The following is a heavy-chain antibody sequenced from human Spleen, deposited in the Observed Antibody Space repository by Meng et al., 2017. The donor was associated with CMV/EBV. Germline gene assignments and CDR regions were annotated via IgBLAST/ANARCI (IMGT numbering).Heavy chain of an antibody. CDR2: ISYDGSNK. V-gene: IGHV3-30-3*01. Sequence: GESLKISCAASGFTFSSYAMHWVRQAPGKGLEWVAVISYDGSNKYYADSVKGRFTISRDNSKNTLYLQMNSLRAEDTAVYYCARTYCSSTSCYLLNYYYYGMDVWGQGTTVTV. D-gene: IGHD2-2*01. CDR3: ARTYCSSTSCYLLNYYYYGMDV. CDR1: GFTFSSYA. J-gene: IGHJ6*02.